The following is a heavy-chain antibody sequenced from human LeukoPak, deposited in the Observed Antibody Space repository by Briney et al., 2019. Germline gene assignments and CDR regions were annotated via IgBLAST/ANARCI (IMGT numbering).Heavy chain of an antibody. CDR3: AKGAVPEHGPGWESDAFDI. Sequence: PGGSLRLPCAASGFTFSSYNMYWVRQAPGKGLEWVAFIRYDGSNKYYADSVKGRFTISRDNSKNTLYLQMNSLRAEDTAVYYCAKGAVPEHGPGWESDAFDIWGQGTMVTVSS. V-gene: IGHV3-30*02. CDR2: IRYDGSNK. D-gene: IGHD2-2*01. J-gene: IGHJ3*02. CDR1: GFTFSSYN.